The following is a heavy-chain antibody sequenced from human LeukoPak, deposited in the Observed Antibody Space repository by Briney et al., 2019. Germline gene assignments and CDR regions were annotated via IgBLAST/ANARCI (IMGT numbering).Heavy chain of an antibody. CDR2: INHSGST. CDR3: ARGGLYCGGDCYVDH. J-gene: IGHJ4*02. CDR1: GGSFSPYY. D-gene: IGHD2-21*02. Sequence: AETLSLTCADYGGSFSPYYWSWIRQPPEKGLEWIGEINHSGSTNYNPSLKSRVTISVDTSKNQFSLKLSSVTAADTAVYYCARGGLYCGGDCYVDHWGQGSLVTVSS. V-gene: IGHV4-34*01.